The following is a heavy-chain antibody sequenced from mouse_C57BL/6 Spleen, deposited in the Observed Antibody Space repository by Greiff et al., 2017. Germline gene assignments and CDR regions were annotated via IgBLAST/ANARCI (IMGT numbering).Heavy chain of an antibody. V-gene: IGHV1-20*01. D-gene: IGHD2-4*01. CDR1: GYSFTGYF. CDR2: INPYNGDT. J-gene: IGHJ1*03. Sequence: DVHLVESGPELVKPGDSVKISCKASGYSFTGYFMNWVMQSHGKSLEWIGRINPYNGDTFYNQKFKGKATLTVDKSSSTAHMELRSLTSEDSAVYYCARTGDDYSYWYFDVWGTGTTVTVSS. CDR3: ARTGDDYSYWYFDV.